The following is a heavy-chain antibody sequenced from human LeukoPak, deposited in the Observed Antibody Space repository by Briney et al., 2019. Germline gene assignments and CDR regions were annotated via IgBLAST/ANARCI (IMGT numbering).Heavy chain of an antibody. J-gene: IGHJ3*02. CDR3: ARGIVVVVAGARAFDI. CDR1: GGSISSYY. V-gene: IGHV4-59*01. D-gene: IGHD2-15*01. Sequence: SETLSLTCTVSGGSISSYYWSWIRQPPGKGLEWIGYIYYSGSTNYNPSLKSRVTISVDTSKNQFSLKLSSVTAADPAVYYCARGIVVVVAGARAFDIWGQGTMVTVSS. CDR2: IYYSGST.